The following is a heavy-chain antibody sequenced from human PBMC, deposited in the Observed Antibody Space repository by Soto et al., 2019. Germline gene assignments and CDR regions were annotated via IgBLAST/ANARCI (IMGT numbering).Heavy chain of an antibody. CDR3: ARREIQGPIDY. CDR1: GYSISSSNW. V-gene: IGHV4-28*01. J-gene: IGHJ4*02. Sequence: QVQLQESGPGLVKPSDTLSLTCAVSGYSISSSNWWGWIRQPPGKGLEWIGYIYYSGTTYYNPSLKSRVTIAVATPKNQLPLKLPFVTAVDTAVYYCARREIQGPIDYWGQGTLVTVSS. CDR2: IYYSGTT. D-gene: IGHD1-26*01.